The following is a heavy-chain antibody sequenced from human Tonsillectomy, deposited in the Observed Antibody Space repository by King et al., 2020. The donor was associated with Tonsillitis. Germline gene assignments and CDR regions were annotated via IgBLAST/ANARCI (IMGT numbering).Heavy chain of an antibody. CDR2: IPYEGSNK. J-gene: IGHJ6*02. Sequence: VQLVESGGGVVQPGRSLRLSCAASGFSFRNYGIHWVRQAPGKGLEWVAIIPYEGSNKYYADSVKGRFTVSRDNSKNTLYLQMNSLRVEDTAVYYCAKEIAAAGDSYYSYGMDVWGQGTAVTVSS. CDR1: GFSFRNYG. V-gene: IGHV3-30*18. D-gene: IGHD6-13*01. CDR3: AKEIAAAGDSYYSYGMDV.